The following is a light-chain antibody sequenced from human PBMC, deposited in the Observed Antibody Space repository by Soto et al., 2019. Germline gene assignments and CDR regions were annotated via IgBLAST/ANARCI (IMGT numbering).Light chain of an antibody. CDR1: QSISSY. CDR2: AAS. V-gene: IGKV1-39*01. Sequence: IQTTQSPSSLYAPLLASVTITCRASQSISSYLNWYQQKPGKAPELLIYAASTLQSGVPSRFSGSGSGTDFTLTISCLQSEDFATYYCQQYYSLPLTFGGGTRLEI. J-gene: IGKJ5*01. CDR3: QQYYSLPLT.